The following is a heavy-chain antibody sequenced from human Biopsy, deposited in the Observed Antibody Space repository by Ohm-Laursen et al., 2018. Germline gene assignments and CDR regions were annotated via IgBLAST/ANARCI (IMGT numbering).Heavy chain of an antibody. J-gene: IGHJ4*02. CDR1: GFTFENYA. V-gene: IGHV3-9*01. Sequence: SLRLSCAASGFTFENYAMNWVRQAPGKGLEWVSGISWNSGSVVYADSVKGRFTISRDNSRNTVYLQMDSLRGEDTAVYFCARGSGSGFYFDQWGQGTLVTVSS. D-gene: IGHD2-15*01. CDR3: ARGSGSGFYFDQ. CDR2: ISWNSGSV.